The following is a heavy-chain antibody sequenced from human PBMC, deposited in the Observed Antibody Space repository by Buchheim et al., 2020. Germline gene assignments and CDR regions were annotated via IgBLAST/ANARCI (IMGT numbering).Heavy chain of an antibody. D-gene: IGHD5-24*01. CDR1: GCSISSISYY. Sequence: QLQLQESGPGLVKPSETLSLTCTVSGCSISSISYYWGWIRQPPGKGLDWIGSIYYSGRTYHNPSLKSRVTLSVDTSTHQFSRKLSSVTAADTAVYYCARLGREVGVGYNPYYFDYWGQGTL. V-gene: IGHV4-39*01. CDR2: IYYSGRT. CDR3: ARLGREVGVGYNPYYFDY. J-gene: IGHJ4*02.